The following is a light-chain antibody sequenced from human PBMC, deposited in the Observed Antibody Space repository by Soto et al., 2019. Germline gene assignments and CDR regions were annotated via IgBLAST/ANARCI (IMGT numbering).Light chain of an antibody. CDR2: DAS. Sequence: EIVLTQSPTTLSLSPGEIATLSCRASQSVTNFLAWYQQKPNQAPRLLIYDASNRATGIPARFSGSGSGTDFTLSISSLEPEDFAVYYCQQRSNWPYTFGQGTRLEIK. CDR3: QQRSNWPYT. CDR1: QSVTNF. J-gene: IGKJ2*01. V-gene: IGKV3-11*01.